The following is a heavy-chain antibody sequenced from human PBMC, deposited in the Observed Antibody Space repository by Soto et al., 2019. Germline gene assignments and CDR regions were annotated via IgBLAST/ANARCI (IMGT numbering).Heavy chain of an antibody. CDR3: ARGGVKGRDGYEFLDS. D-gene: IGHD2-21*01. CDR2: IIPFSDIT. CDR1: GGTFANSA. V-gene: IGHV1-69*01. J-gene: IGHJ4*02. Sequence: QVQLVQSGAEVKRPGSTLRVSCKASGGTFANSAISWVRQAPGQGLEWMGGIIPFSDITHSAPKLQGRVTITAVETTSTAYMELNILRSEDTAVYYCARGGVKGRDGYEFLDSWGQGTLVTVSS.